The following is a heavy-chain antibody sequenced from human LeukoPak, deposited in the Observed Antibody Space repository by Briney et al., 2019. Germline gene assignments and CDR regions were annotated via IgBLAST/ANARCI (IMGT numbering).Heavy chain of an antibody. J-gene: IGHJ3*02. CDR3: ARDPAYGALDI. CDR1: AISFTTHY. CDR2: INPDGSEK. Sequence: PGGSLRISCVASAISFTTHYMSWVRQAPGKGLEWVAIINPDGSEKSYVDSVKGRFTISRDNSDNLLYLNMNNLRAEDTALYYCARDPAYGALDIWGQGTVVTVSS. D-gene: IGHD2-21*01. V-gene: IGHV3-7*01.